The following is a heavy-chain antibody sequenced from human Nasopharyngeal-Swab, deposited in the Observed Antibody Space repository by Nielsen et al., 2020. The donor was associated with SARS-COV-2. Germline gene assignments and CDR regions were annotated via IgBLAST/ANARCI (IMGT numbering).Heavy chain of an antibody. CDR2: IYSGGST. D-gene: IGHD2-15*01. V-gene: IGHV3-53*05. Sequence: GESLKISCAASGFTVSSNYMSWVRQAPGKGLEWVSVIYSGGSTYYADSVKGRFTISRDNSKNMLYLQMNSLRAEDTAVYYCAKDLWEVVVVVAAWDYYYGMDVWGQGTTVTVSS. J-gene: IGHJ6*02. CDR1: GFTVSSNY. CDR3: AKDLWEVVVVVAAWDYYYGMDV.